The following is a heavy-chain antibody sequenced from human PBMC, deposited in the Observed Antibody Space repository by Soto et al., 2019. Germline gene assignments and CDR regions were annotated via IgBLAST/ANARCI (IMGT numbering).Heavy chain of an antibody. Sequence: GGSLRLSCPASGFTFSSYAMSWVRQAPGKGLDWVSAISGSGGSTYYADSVKDRFTNSRDNSKNALYLQMNSLRAEDTAVYYCASQYYYDSSGYYSYYFDYWGQGTLVTVSS. V-gene: IGHV3-23*01. CDR3: ASQYYYDSSGYYSYYFDY. J-gene: IGHJ4*02. D-gene: IGHD3-22*01. CDR2: ISGSGGST. CDR1: GFTFSSYA.